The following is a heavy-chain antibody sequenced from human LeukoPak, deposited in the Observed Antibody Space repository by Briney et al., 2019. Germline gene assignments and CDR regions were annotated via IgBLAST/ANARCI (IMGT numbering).Heavy chain of an antibody. V-gene: IGHV4-34*01. J-gene: IGHJ5*02. CDR2: INHSGST. CDR3: ARDLSSGWYWFDP. D-gene: IGHD6-19*01. CDR1: GGSFSGYY. Sequence: PSETLSLTCAVYGGSFSGYYWSWIRQPPGKGLEWIGEINHSGSTNYNPSLKSRVTISVDTSKNQFSLKLGSVTAADTAVYYCARDLSSGWYWFDPWGQGTLVTVSS.